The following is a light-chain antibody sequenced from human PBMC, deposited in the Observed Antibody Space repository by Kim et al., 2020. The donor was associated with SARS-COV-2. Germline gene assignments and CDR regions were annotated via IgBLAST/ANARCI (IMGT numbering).Light chain of an antibody. CDR1: ESISIN. V-gene: IGKV3-15*01. Sequence: SPGERATRSCRASESISINLAWYQQKPGQPPRLLMYGASTRATGGPARFSGGGSGTEFTLTISSLQSDDCAIYYCQQYDDWPPITFGGGTKVDIK. J-gene: IGKJ4*01. CDR3: QQYDDWPPIT. CDR2: GAS.